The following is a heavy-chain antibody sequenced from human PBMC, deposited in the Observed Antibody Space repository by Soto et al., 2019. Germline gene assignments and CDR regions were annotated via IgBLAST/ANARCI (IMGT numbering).Heavy chain of an antibody. CDR2: FSGSGTST. CDR3: AKENFGNYYYYAMDV. CDR1: GFTFSNFA. V-gene: IGHV3-23*01. J-gene: IGHJ6*02. Sequence: PGGSLRLSCAASGFTFSNFAMGWVRQAPGKGLEWVSGFSGSGTSTSYADSVKGRFTISRDNPKNTLYLQMNSLRAEDTAVYYCAKENFGNYYYYAMDVWGQGTTVTVSS. D-gene: IGHD3-10*01.